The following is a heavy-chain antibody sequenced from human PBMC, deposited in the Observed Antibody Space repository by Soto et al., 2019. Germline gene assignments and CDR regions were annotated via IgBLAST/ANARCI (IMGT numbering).Heavy chain of an antibody. CDR3: ARDVGLGPVTVSTHVDY. CDR1: GGTFSNYT. V-gene: IGHV1-69*08. D-gene: IGHD4-17*01. J-gene: IGHJ4*02. Sequence: QVQLVQSGAEVKKPGSSVKVSCKASGGTFSNYTITWVRQAPGHGLEWMGRIIPILDIANYARKFQGRVNITADKSTSTAYMELSRLRSEDTAVYYCARDVGLGPVTVSTHVDYWGQGTLVIVSS. CDR2: IIPILDIA.